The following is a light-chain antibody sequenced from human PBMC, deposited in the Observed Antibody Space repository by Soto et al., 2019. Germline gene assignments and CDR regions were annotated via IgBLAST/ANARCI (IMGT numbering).Light chain of an antibody. CDR3: QQYNTYWT. V-gene: IGKV1-5*03. J-gene: IGKJ1*01. CDR1: QTIGTW. CDR2: KAS. Sequence: DIQLTQSPSTLSASVGDRVIITCRASQTIGTWLAWYQERPGKATKLLIYKASTLERGVPSRFSGSGSGTEFTLSISNLQPEDFATYYCQQYNTYWTFGQGTKVDIK.